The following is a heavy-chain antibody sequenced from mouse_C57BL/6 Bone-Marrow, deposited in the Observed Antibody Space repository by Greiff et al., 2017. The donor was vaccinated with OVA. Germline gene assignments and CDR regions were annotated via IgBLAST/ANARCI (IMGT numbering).Heavy chain of an antibody. CDR2: IDPETGDT. CDR3: TRGLPSCAY. Sequence: VQLQQSGAELVRPGASVKLSCTASGFNFKDDYMHWVKQRPEQGLEWIGWIDPETGDTAYASKFQGKATITADTSSNTAYLQLSSLTSEDTAVYYCTRGLPSCAYWGQGTLVTVSA. D-gene: IGHD2-4*01. V-gene: IGHV14-4*01. J-gene: IGHJ3*01. CDR1: GFNFKDDY.